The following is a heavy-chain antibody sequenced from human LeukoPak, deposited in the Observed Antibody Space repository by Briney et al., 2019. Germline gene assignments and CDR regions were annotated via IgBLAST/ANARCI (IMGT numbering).Heavy chain of an antibody. CDR3: ARGGYCSSASCSLGDY. CDR1: GGTFSSYA. Sequence: SVTVSCKASGGTFSSYAISWVRLAPGQGLEWMGRIIPILGIANYAQKFQGRVTITADKSTSTAYMELSSLRSEDTAVYYCARGGYCSSASCSLGDYWGQGTLVTVSS. CDR2: IIPILGIA. V-gene: IGHV1-69*04. J-gene: IGHJ4*02. D-gene: IGHD2-2*01.